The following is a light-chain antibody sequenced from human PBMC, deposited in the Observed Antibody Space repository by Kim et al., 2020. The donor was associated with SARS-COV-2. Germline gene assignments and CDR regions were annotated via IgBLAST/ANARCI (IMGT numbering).Light chain of an antibody. CDR3: QQYNNWHTWT. CDR2: GAS. Sequence: EIVMTQSPATMSVSPGERPTLSCRASQSVRSNLAWYQQKPGQAPRLLIYGASTRATGIPARFSGSGSGTEFTITISSLQSEDFAVYYCQQYNNWHTWTFGQGTKVDIK. CDR1: QSVRSN. V-gene: IGKV3-15*01. J-gene: IGKJ1*01.